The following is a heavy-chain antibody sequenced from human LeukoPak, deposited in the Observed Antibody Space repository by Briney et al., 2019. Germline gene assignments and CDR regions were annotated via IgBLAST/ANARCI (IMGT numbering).Heavy chain of an antibody. D-gene: IGHD5-24*01. V-gene: IGHV3-23*01. J-gene: IGHJ4*02. CDR3: AKDRPVPYSAMAYFDY. CDR1: GFTFSSCA. CDR2: ITGSGSST. Sequence: GGSLRLSCAASGFTFSSCAMSWVRQAPGKGLEWVAGITGSGSSTDYADFVKGRLTISRDNSKNTVYLQINGLRAEDTALYYCAKDRPVPYSAMAYFDYWGQGTLVTVSS.